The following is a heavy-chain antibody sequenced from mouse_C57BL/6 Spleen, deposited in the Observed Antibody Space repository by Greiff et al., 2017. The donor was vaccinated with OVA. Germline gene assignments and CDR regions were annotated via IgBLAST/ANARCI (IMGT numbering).Heavy chain of an antibody. J-gene: IGHJ4*01. Sequence: EVQGVESGGGLVQPGGSLKLSCAASGFTFSDYYMYWVRQTPEKRLEWVAYISNGGGSTYYPDTVKGRFTISRDNAKNTLYLQMSRLKSEDTAMYYCARRELGPVPYYAMDYWGQGTSVTVSS. V-gene: IGHV5-12*01. CDR1: GFTFSDYY. CDR2: ISNGGGST. CDR3: ARRELGPVPYYAMDY. D-gene: IGHD4-1*01.